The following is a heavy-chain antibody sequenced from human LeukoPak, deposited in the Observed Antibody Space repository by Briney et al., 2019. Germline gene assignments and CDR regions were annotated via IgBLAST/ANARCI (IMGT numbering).Heavy chain of an antibody. Sequence: GGSPGLSCAASGFTFSSYAMSWVRQAPGKGLEWVSAISGSGGSTYYADSVKGRFTISRDNSKNTLYLQMNSLRAEDTAVYYCAKRDYGDYGIDYWGQGTLVTVSS. J-gene: IGHJ4*02. V-gene: IGHV3-23*01. D-gene: IGHD4-17*01. CDR3: AKRDYGDYGIDY. CDR2: ISGSGGST. CDR1: GFTFSSYA.